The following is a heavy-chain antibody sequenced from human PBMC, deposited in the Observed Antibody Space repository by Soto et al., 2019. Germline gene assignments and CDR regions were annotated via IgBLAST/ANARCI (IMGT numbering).Heavy chain of an antibody. J-gene: IGHJ4*02. D-gene: IGHD6-13*01. CDR3: ARGGNVAAAGTIYLDS. CDR1: GDSISSRNW. CDR2: IYHSGST. Sequence: VQLQESGPGLVKPSGTLSLTCAVSGDSISSRNWWTWVRQPPGKGLEWIGEIYHSGSTNYSPTLKSRVTISVDMSKNQFSLKLTSVTAADTAVYYCARGGNVAAAGTIYLDSWGQGTLVTVSS. V-gene: IGHV4-4*02.